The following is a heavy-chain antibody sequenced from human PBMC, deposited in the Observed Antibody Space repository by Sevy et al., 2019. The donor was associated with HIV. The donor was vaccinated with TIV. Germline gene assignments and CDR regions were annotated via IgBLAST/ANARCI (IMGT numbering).Heavy chain of an antibody. CDR1: GFTFSSYA. CDR3: AKDRITVIGDAFDL. J-gene: IGHJ3*01. Sequence: GGSLRLSCAASGFTFSSYAMHWVRQAPGKGLELVSEISNSGSDTKYAGSVKGRFTISRDNSKNTLYVQMNSLSAEDTAVYYCAKDRITVIGDAFDLWGQGTMVTVSS. D-gene: IGHD4-17*01. V-gene: IGHV3-23*01. CDR2: ISNSGSDT.